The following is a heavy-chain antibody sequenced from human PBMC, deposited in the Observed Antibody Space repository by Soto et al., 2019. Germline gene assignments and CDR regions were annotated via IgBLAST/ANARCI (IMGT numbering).Heavy chain of an antibody. CDR2: ISSRSSTI. Sequence: QVQLVESGGGLVKPGGSLRLSGAASGFTFSDYYMSWIRQAPGKGLEWVSYISSRSSTIFNADSVKGRFTIARDNVKNSLYLQMNSLRAEDTAVYYCASGTNGAFFVYWGQGILVTVSS. CDR3: ASGTNGAFFVY. V-gene: IGHV3-11*01. J-gene: IGHJ4*02. D-gene: IGHD2-8*01. CDR1: GFTFSDYY.